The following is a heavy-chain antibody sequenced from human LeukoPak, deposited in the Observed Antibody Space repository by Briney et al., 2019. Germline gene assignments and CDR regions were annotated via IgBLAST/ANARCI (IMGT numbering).Heavy chain of an antibody. Sequence: GGSLRLSCAASGFTFSSYSMNWVRQAPGKGLEWVSSISSSSSYIYYADSVKGRFTISRDNAKNSLYLQMNSLRAEDTAVYYCATYYYGSGSYYYYYYYMDVWGKGTTVTISS. D-gene: IGHD3-10*01. V-gene: IGHV3-21*01. CDR2: ISSSSSYI. J-gene: IGHJ6*03. CDR1: GFTFSSYS. CDR3: ATYYYGSGSYYYYYYYMDV.